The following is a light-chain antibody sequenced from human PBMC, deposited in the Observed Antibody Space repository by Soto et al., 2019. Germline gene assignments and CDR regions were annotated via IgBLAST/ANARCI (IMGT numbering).Light chain of an antibody. J-gene: IGKJ2*01. Sequence: DIVLTQSPDSLAVSLGEGATINCRSDQSVFHTADNQNYLAWYQQKAGQPPKLLIYWASTRDSGVPARFRGSGFGTDFTLSISNLQAEDVAVYSGHQYYSTPRTFGQGTKVEI. CDR3: HQYYSTPRT. V-gene: IGKV4-1*01. CDR2: WAS. CDR1: QSVFHTADNQNY.